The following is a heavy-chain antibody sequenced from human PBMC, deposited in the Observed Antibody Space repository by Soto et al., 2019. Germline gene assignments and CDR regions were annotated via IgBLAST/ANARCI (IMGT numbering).Heavy chain of an antibody. CDR2: IDPSDSYT. D-gene: IGHD1-26*01. CDR1: GYSFTSYW. V-gene: IGHV5-10-1*01. J-gene: IGHJ6*02. CDR3: ARHGDIVGARDHYYYYGMDV. Sequence: GESLKISCKGSGYSFTSYWISWVRQMPGKGLEWMGRIDPSDSYTNYSPSFQGHVTISADKSISTAYLQWSSLKASDTAMYYCARHGDIVGARDHYYYYGMDVWGQGTTVTVSS.